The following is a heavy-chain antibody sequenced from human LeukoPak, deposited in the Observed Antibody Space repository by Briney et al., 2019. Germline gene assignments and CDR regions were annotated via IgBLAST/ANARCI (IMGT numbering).Heavy chain of an antibody. V-gene: IGHV4-39*07. CDR3: ARDAKYYYGSRTFFFYEH. CDR1: GGSISTSNYY. CDR2: IFYSGST. Sequence: PSETLSLTCTVSGGSISTSNYYWGWIRQPPGKGLEWIGNIFYSGSTYYSPSLKSRVTISLDTSRNQFSLKLSSVTAADTAIYYCARDAKYYYGSRTFFFYEHWGQGTLLTVSS. D-gene: IGHD3-10*01. J-gene: IGHJ4*02.